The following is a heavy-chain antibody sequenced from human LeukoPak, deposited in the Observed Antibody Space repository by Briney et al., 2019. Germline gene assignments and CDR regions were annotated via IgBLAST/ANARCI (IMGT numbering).Heavy chain of an antibody. V-gene: IGHV1-2*02. CDR1: GYTFTGYY. J-gene: IGHJ3*02. Sequence: ASVKVSCKASGYTFTGYYMHWVRQAPGQGLEWMGWINPNSGGTNYAQKFQGRVTMTRDTSISTAYMELSRLRSDDTAVYYCARTSPRSGYYYADAFDIWGQGTMVTVSS. CDR3: ARTSPRSGYYYADAFDI. CDR2: INPNSGGT. D-gene: IGHD3-22*01.